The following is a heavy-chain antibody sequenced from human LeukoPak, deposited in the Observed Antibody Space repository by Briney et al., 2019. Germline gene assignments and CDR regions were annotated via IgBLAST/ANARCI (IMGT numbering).Heavy chain of an antibody. CDR1: GGSISSGGYY. V-gene: IGHV4-31*03. D-gene: IGHD3-22*01. Sequence: SETLSLTCTVSGGSISSGGYYWSWLRQHPGKGLEWIGYIYYSGSTYYNPSLKSRVTISVDTSKNQFSLKLSSVTAADTAVYYCARADSSGYYPRPFDYWGQGTLVTVSS. CDR3: ARADSSGYYPRPFDY. CDR2: IYYSGST. J-gene: IGHJ4*02.